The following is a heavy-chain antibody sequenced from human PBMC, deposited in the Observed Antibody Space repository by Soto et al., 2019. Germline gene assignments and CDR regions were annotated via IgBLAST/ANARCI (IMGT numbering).Heavy chain of an antibody. J-gene: IGHJ3*02. V-gene: IGHV3-33*01. Sequence: QVQLVESGGGVVQPGRSLRLSCAAPGFTFSSYGMHWVRQAPGKGLEWVAVIWYDGSNKYYADSVKGRFTIARDNSKNTLYLPMNSLRAEDTAVYYCARSPEGDYGAFDIWGQGTMVTVSS. CDR3: ARSPEGDYGAFDI. CDR1: GFTFSSYG. D-gene: IGHD4-17*01. CDR2: IWYDGSNK.